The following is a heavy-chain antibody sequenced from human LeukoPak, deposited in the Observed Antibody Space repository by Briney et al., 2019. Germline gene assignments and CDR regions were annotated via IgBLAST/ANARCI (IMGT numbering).Heavy chain of an antibody. D-gene: IGHD3-9*01. CDR3: AKGGDILTGYYNYYYYYYMDV. CDR1: GFTFSSYA. V-gene: IGHV3-23*01. Sequence: GGSLRLSCAASGFTFSSYAMSWVRQAPGKGLEWVSAISGSGGSTYYADSVKGRFTISRDNSKNTLYLQMNSLRAEDTAVYYRAKGGDILTGYYNYYYYYYMDVWGKGTTVTVSS. CDR2: ISGSGGST. J-gene: IGHJ6*03.